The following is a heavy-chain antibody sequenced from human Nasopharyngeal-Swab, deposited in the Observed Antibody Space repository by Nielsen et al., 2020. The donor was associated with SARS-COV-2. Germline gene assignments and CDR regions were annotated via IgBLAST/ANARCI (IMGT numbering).Heavy chain of an antibody. D-gene: IGHD6-19*01. V-gene: IGHV4-39*07. CDR1: GGSISSSSYY. CDR3: ARDYKQWLVFDY. Sequence: GSLRLSCTVSGGSISSSSYYWGWIRQPPGKGLEWIGEINHSGSTNYNPSLKSRVPISVDTSKNQFSLKLSSVTAADTAVYYCARDYKQWLVFDYWGQGTLVTVSS. CDR2: INHSGST. J-gene: IGHJ4*02.